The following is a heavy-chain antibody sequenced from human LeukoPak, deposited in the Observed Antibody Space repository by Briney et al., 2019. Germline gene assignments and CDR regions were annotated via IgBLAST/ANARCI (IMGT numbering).Heavy chain of an antibody. J-gene: IGHJ3*02. Sequence: SETLSLTCTVSGGSISSYYWCWIRQSPGNGLEWIGYIYYSGSAIYNPSLKSRVTISVDTSKNQFSLKLSSVTAADTAVYYCARDHHSGSSHQVDAFDIWGQGTMVTVSS. CDR2: IYYSGSA. V-gene: IGHV4-59*01. CDR3: ARDHHSGSSHQVDAFDI. D-gene: IGHD1-26*01. CDR1: GGSISSYY.